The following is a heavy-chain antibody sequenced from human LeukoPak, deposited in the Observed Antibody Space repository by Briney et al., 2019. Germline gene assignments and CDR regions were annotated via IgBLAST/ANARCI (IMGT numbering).Heavy chain of an antibody. D-gene: IGHD4-17*01. Sequence: ASVKVSCKVSGYTLTELSMHWVRRAPGKGLEWMGGFDPEDGETIYAQRFQGRVTMTEDTSTDTAYMELSSLRSEDTAVYYCATVRATVTTHNWFDPWGQGTLVTVSS. CDR3: ATVRATVTTHNWFDP. CDR1: GYTLTELS. J-gene: IGHJ5*02. V-gene: IGHV1-24*01. CDR2: FDPEDGET.